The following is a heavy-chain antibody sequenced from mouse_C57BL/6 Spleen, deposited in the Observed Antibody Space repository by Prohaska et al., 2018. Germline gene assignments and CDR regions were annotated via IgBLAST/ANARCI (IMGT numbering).Heavy chain of an antibody. Sequence: GGSLKLSCAASGFTFSDYGMHWVRQAPEKGLEWVAYISSGSSTIYYADTVKGRFTISRDNAKNTLFLQMTSLRSEDTAMYYCARTGYDDGYYYAMDYWGQGTSVTVSS. D-gene: IGHD2-2*01. J-gene: IGHJ4*01. CDR1: GFTFSDYG. CDR3: ARTGYDDGYYYAMDY. V-gene: IGHV5-17*01. CDR2: ISSGSSTI.